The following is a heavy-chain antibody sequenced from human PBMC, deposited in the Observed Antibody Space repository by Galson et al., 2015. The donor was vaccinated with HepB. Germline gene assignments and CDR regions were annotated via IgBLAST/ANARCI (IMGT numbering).Heavy chain of an antibody. Sequence: LSLTCAVSGGSISSSNWWSWVRQPPGKGLEWIGEIYYSGSTYYNPSLKSRVTISVDTSKNQFSLKLSSVTAADTAVYYCARHPADYDFWSGYHFDYWGQGTLVTVSS. CDR2: IYYSGST. J-gene: IGHJ4*02. V-gene: IGHV4-4*02. D-gene: IGHD3-3*01. CDR3: ARHPADYDFWSGYHFDY. CDR1: GGSISSSNW.